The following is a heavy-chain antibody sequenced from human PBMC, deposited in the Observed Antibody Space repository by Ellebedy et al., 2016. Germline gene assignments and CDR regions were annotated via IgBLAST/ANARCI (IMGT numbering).Heavy chain of an antibody. D-gene: IGHD6-13*01. J-gene: IGHJ4*02. Sequence: GESLKISXAASGFTFSSYSMNWVRQAPGKGLEWVSYISSSSTIYYADSVKGRFTISRDNAKNSLYLQMNSLRAEDTAVYYCARDVAAADTPFFDYWGQGTLVTVSS. CDR1: GFTFSSYS. CDR3: ARDVAAADTPFFDY. CDR2: ISSSSTI. V-gene: IGHV3-48*04.